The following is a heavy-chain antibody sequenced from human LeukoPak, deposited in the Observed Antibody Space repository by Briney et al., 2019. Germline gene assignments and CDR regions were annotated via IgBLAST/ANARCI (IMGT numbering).Heavy chain of an antibody. CDR3: ARIAPLVYGRWGPFDH. CDR2: IIPILGIA. CDR1: GGTFSSYV. V-gene: IGHV1-69*04. J-gene: IGHJ4*02. Sequence: GASVTVSCQASGGTFSSYVISWVRQAPGQGLAWMGRIIPILGIANYAQKFQGRVTITADKSTSTAYLELSSLRSEDTAGYYCARIAPLVYGRWGPFDHWGQGTLVTVSS. D-gene: IGHD2-8*01.